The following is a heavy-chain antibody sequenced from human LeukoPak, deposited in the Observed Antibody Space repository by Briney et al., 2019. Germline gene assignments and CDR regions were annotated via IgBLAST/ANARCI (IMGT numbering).Heavy chain of an antibody. CDR2: ISGSGGST. D-gene: IGHD3-22*01. Sequence: GGSLRLSCTPSGFTFSSYAMSWVRQAPGKGLEWVSGISGSGGSTYYADSVKGRFTISRDNSKNTLSLQMNSLRAEDTAVYYCAKDNYYDSSGYYGEYFQHWGQGTLVTVSS. CDR3: AKDNYYDSSGYYGEYFQH. V-gene: IGHV3-23*01. CDR1: GFTFSSYA. J-gene: IGHJ1*01.